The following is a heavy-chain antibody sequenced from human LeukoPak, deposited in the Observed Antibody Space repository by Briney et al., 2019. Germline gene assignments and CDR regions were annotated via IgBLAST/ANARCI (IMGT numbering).Heavy chain of an antibody. D-gene: IGHD4-17*01. V-gene: IGHV1-18*01. CDR2: ISVYNGHT. J-gene: IGHJ4*02. Sequence: ASVKVSCKASGDTFTNYDINWVRQAPGQGLEWMGWISVYNGHTNYAQKVQGRVTMTTDTSTSTAYMELRSLRSDDTAVYYCARYGVYGDRDLDYWGQGTLVTVSS. CDR3: ARYGVYGDRDLDY. CDR1: GDTFTNYD.